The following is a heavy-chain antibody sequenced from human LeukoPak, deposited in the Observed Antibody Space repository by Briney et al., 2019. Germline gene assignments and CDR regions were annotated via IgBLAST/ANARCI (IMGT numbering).Heavy chain of an antibody. CDR1: GGSISSSNW. V-gene: IGHV4-4*02. J-gene: IGHJ3*02. Sequence: PSETLSLTCAVSGGSISSSNWWSWVRQPPGKGLEWIGEIYHSGSTNYNPSLKSRVTISVDKSKNQFSLKLNSVTAADTAVYYCARHNEYSYGLPYAFDIWGQGTMVTVSS. D-gene: IGHD5-18*01. CDR2: IYHSGST. CDR3: ARHNEYSYGLPYAFDI.